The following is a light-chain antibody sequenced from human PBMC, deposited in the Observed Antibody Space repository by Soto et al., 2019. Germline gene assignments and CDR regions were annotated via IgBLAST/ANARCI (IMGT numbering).Light chain of an antibody. Sequence: EIVLTQPPGTLSLSPGGRATLSCRASQSVSGTYLAWYQHKPGQAPRLLIYGASSRATGIPDRFSGSGSGTDFTLTISRLEPEDFAVYYCHHYGSSPPRTFGQGTQLETK. J-gene: IGKJ2*01. CDR3: HHYGSSPPRT. CDR2: GAS. V-gene: IGKV3-20*01. CDR1: QSVSGTY.